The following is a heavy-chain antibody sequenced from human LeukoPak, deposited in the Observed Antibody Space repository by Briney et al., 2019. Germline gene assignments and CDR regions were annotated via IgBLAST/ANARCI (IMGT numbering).Heavy chain of an antibody. D-gene: IGHD6-6*01. V-gene: IGHV1-69*13. CDR3: VREQQLVRYYYYGMDV. Sequence: ASVKVSCKASGGTFSSYAISWVRQAPGQGLEWMGGIIPIFGTANYAQKFQGRVTITADESTSTAYMELSSLRSEDTAVYYCVREQQLVRYYYYGMDVWGQGTTVTVSS. CDR1: GGTFSSYA. J-gene: IGHJ6*02. CDR2: IIPIFGTA.